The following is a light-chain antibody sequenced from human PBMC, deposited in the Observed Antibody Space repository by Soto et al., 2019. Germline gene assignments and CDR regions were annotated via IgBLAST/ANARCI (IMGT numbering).Light chain of an antibody. J-gene: IGKJ2*01. Sequence: EIVLTQSPGTLSLSPGERATLSCRASQSVSSSYLAWYQQKPGQAPRLLIYGASARATGIPDRFSGSGSETDFTLTISRLVPEDFAVYYCQQYDNSPLYTFGQGTKLEIK. CDR2: GAS. CDR1: QSVSSSY. CDR3: QQYDNSPLYT. V-gene: IGKV3-20*01.